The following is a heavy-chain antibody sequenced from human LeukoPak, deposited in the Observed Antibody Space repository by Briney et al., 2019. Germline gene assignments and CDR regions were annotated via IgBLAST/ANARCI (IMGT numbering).Heavy chain of an antibody. CDR2: ISSSSSYI. CDR3: ARAVQKAEDY. J-gene: IGHJ4*02. V-gene: IGHV3-21*01. D-gene: IGHD3-10*01. CDR1: GFTFSSYS. Sequence: GGSLRLSCAASGFTFSSYSMNWVRQAPGKGLEWVSSISSSSSYIYYADSVRGRFTISRDNAKNSLYLQMNSLRAEDTAVYYCARAVQKAEDYWGQGTLSPSPQ.